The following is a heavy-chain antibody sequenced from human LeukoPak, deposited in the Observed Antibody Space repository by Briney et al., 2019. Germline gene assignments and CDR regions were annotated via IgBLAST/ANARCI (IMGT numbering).Heavy chain of an antibody. CDR1: GGTFSSDA. D-gene: IGHD1-26*01. J-gene: IGHJ6*03. Sequence: GASVKVSCKSSGGTFSSDAVGWVRQAPGQGLEWLGGVIPIFGSTHYARKFQGRLTITTDESTSTTHMELRSLRSEDTAVYYCARRITKPSGGSYGGGGSGGHYFYMDVWGKGTTVTVSS. CDR3: ARRITKPSGGSYGGGGSGGHYFYMDV. V-gene: IGHV1-69*05. CDR2: VIPIFGST.